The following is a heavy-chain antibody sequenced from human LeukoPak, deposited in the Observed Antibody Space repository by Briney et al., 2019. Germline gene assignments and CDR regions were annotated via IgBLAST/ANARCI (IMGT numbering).Heavy chain of an antibody. Sequence: GESLKISCKGSGYSFTSYWIGWVRQMPGKGLEWMGIIYPGDSDTRYSPSFQGQVTISADKSISTAYLQWSSLKASDTAMYYCAGHLGAPYYYYGMDVWGQGTTVTVS. CDR2: IYPGDSDT. D-gene: IGHD1-26*01. V-gene: IGHV5-51*01. J-gene: IGHJ6*02. CDR3: AGHLGAPYYYYGMDV. CDR1: GYSFTSYW.